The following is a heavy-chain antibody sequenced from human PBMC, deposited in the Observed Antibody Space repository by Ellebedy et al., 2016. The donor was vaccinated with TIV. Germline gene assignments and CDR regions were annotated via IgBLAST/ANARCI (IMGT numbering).Heavy chain of an antibody. CDR3: AKPPEQWLIHTGLDS. J-gene: IGHJ4*02. Sequence: GESLKISCAASGFTFSNYAMSWVRQAPGKGLEWVSDFFSYEGSTHYADSVKGRFTISRDNSKNTLYLQMNSLRAEDMAIYYCAKPPEQWLIHTGLDSWGQGTLVTVAS. V-gene: IGHV3-23*01. CDR2: FFSYEGST. CDR1: GFTFSNYA. D-gene: IGHD6-19*01.